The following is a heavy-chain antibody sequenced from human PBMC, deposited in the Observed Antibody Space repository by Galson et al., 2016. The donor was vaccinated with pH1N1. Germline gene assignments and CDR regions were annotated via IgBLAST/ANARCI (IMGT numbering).Heavy chain of an antibody. CDR2: IWYDGSNK. CDR3: ARGDYGDYVGEFDY. CDR1: GFAFSNSG. D-gene: IGHD4-17*01. Sequence: SLRLSCAASGFAFSNSGMHWVRQAPGKGLEWVALIWYDGSNKYYAASVKGRFTISRDNSKNTLYLQMNSLRAEDTAVYYCARGDYGDYVGEFDYWGQGTLVTVSS. J-gene: IGHJ4*02. V-gene: IGHV3-33*01.